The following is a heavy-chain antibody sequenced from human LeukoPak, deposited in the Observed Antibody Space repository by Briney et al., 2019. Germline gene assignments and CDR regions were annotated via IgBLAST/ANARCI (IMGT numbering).Heavy chain of an antibody. D-gene: IGHD3-3*01. CDR3: ARHHGIDFWSGYNPWSPFDP. V-gene: IGHV4-38-2*01. CDR2: SYLNGST. Sequence: SETLSSPSLALGSSTTMGSSGAWIRRPPGKGREGIGGSYLNGSTYYNPSLKSRVTISVDTSKNQFSLKLSSVTAADTAVYYCARHHGIDFWSGYNPWSPFDPWGQGTLVTVSS. CDR1: GSSTTMGSS. J-gene: IGHJ5*02.